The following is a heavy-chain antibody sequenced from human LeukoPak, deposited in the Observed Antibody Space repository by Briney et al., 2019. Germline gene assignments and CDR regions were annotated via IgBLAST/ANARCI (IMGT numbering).Heavy chain of an antibody. J-gene: IGHJ4*02. CDR1: GFTFSSYE. CDR3: AKDISIAALGD. CDR2: ISWNSESI. D-gene: IGHD6-13*01. V-gene: IGHV3-9*01. Sequence: PGGSLRLSCAASGFTFSSYEMNWVRQAPGKGLEWVSAISWNSESIAYADSVKGRFTISRDNAKSSLYLQMSSLRADDTALYYCAKDISIAALGDWGQGTLVTVSS.